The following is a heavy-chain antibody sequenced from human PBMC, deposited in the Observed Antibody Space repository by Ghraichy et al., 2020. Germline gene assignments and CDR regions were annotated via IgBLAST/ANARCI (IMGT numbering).Heavy chain of an antibody. CDR2: INQDGSET. CDR1: GFTFSKYW. J-gene: IGHJ4*02. CDR3: AKYYYDSLDY. D-gene: IGHD3-22*01. V-gene: IGHV3-7*01. Sequence: GGSLRLSCAASGFTFSKYWMSWVRQAPGKGLEWVANINQDGSETYYVDSVKGRFTISRDNAKNSLYLQMNSLRAEDTAVYYCAKYYYDSLDYWGQGTLVTVSS.